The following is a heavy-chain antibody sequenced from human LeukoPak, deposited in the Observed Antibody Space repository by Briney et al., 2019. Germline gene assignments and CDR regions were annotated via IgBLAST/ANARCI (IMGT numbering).Heavy chain of an antibody. Sequence: PSETLSLTCTVSGGSISSYYWSWIRQPPGKGLEWIGYIYYSGSTNYNPSLKRRVTISVDTSKNQFSLKLRSVTAADTAVYYCARVTGYMIEDYFDYWGQGILVTVSS. D-gene: IGHD3-9*01. CDR2: IYYSGST. V-gene: IGHV4-59*01. CDR1: GGSISSYY. J-gene: IGHJ4*02. CDR3: ARVTGYMIEDYFDY.